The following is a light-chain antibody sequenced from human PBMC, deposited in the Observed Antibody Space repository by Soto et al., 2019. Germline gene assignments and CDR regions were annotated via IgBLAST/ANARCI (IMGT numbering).Light chain of an antibody. J-gene: IGLJ1*01. CDR1: SSDVGGYNY. CDR3: SSYTSSNTHV. V-gene: IGLV2-14*01. Sequence: QSVLTQPASVSGSPGQSITISCTGTSSDVGGYNYVSWYQQHPGKAPKLMIYDVSSRPSGVSDRFSGSKSGNTASLTISGLQAEDEADYYCSSYTSSNTHVSRTGTKVTVL. CDR2: DVS.